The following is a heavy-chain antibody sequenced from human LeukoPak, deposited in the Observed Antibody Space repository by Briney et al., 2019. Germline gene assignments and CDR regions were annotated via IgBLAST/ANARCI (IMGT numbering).Heavy chain of an antibody. J-gene: IGHJ4*02. CDR1: GFPFSIYG. CDR2: ISPGGGPT. V-gene: IGHV3-23*01. Sequence: GGSLRLSCAGSGFPFSIYGMNWVRQALGKGLEWVLGISPGGGPTYYADSVKGRFTISRDDSKNTLYLQMNNLRAEDTAVYYCAKDGAWLRFDDWGQGILVTVSS. CDR3: AKDGAWLRFDD. D-gene: IGHD5-12*01.